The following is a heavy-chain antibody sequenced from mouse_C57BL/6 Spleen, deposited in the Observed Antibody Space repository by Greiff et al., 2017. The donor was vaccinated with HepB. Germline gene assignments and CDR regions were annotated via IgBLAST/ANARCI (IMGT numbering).Heavy chain of an antibody. V-gene: IGHV1-64*01. CDR2: IHPNSGST. CDR1: GYTFTSYW. CDR3: ASDYDYAPFDY. Sequence: QVQLKQSGAELVKPGASVKLSCKASGYTFTSYWMHWVKQRPGQGLEWIGMIHPNSGSTNYNEKFKSKATLTVDKSSSTAYMQLSSLTSEDSAVYYCASDYDYAPFDYWGQGTTLTVSS. D-gene: IGHD2-4*01. J-gene: IGHJ2*01.